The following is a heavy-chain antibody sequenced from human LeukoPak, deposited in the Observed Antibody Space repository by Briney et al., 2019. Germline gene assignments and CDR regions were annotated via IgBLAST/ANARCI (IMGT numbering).Heavy chain of an antibody. J-gene: IGHJ4*02. D-gene: IGHD6-19*01. Sequence: PSETLSLTCAVYGGSFSGYYWNWIRQPPGKGLEWIGEINHSGSTNYNPSLKSRVTIAGDTSKHRFPLNLGSVTAGDRAVFCWARCRRRSSGWLFDYWGQGTLVNVLS. CDR3: ARCRRRSSGWLFDY. CDR2: INHSGST. V-gene: IGHV4-34*01. CDR1: GGSFSGYY.